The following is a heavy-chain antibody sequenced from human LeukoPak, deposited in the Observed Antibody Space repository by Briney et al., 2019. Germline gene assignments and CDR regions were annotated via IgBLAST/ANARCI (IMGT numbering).Heavy chain of an antibody. V-gene: IGHV3-21*01. Sequence: GGSLRLSCAASGFTFSSYSMNWVRQAPGKGVEWVSSISSSSSYIYYADSVKGRFTISRDNAKNSLYLQMNSLRAEDTAVYYCARGIYGDPSDYWGQGTLVTVSS. CDR3: ARGIYGDPSDY. D-gene: IGHD4-17*01. J-gene: IGHJ4*02. CDR1: GFTFSSYS. CDR2: ISSSSSYI.